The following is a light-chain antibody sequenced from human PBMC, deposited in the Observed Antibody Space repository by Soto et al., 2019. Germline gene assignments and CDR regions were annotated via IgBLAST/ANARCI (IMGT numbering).Light chain of an antibody. CDR2: GAS. CDR1: QSVSSN. V-gene: IGKV3-11*01. Sequence: EIVLTQSPGTLSLSPGERATLSCRASQSVSSNKLAWYQQKPGQAPRLLIYGASGRATGIPARFSGSGSGTDFTLTISSLEPEDFAVYYCQQRSNWPPITFGQGTRLEIK. CDR3: QQRSNWPPIT. J-gene: IGKJ5*01.